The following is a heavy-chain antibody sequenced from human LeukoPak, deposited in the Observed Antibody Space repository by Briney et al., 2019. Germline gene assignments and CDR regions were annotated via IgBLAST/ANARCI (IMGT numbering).Heavy chain of an antibody. CDR1: GFTFSSYW. D-gene: IGHD3-3*01. CDR2: IDYSGGST. V-gene: IGHV3-23*01. J-gene: IGHJ4*02. CDR3: VKQARWSGYFYFLPFDF. Sequence: GGSLRLSCAASGFTFSSYWMSWVRQAPGKGLEWVSGIDYSGGSTYYADSVKGRFTISRDNSKNTLYLQMSSLRAEDTAVYYCVKQARWSGYFYFLPFDFWGQGTMVTVSS.